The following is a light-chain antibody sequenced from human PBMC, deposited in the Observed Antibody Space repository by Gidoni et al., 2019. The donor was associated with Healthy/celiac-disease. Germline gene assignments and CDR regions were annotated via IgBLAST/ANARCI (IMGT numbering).Light chain of an antibody. CDR1: QSVSSY. Sequence: EIVMTQSPATLSVSPGERATRSCRASQSVSSYLAWYQQKPGQAPRLLIYGASTRATGIPARFSGSGSGTEFTLTISSLQSEDFAVYYCQQYNNWYTFGQGTKLEIK. CDR3: QQYNNWYT. V-gene: IGKV3-15*01. J-gene: IGKJ2*01. CDR2: GAS.